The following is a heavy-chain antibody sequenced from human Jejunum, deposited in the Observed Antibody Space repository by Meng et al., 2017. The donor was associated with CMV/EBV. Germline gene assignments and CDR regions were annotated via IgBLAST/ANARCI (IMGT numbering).Heavy chain of an antibody. Sequence: EGQVVESGGGLGQPGGSLRLSCAASGFTFNDWSWVRQAPGKGLEWVSAISATGRSTYYADSVKGRFTNSRDNSKNTLFLQVSSLRAEDTDIYYCAKDDRGVQSNWGQGTLVTVSS. CDR3: AKDDRGVQSN. CDR2: ISATGRST. D-gene: IGHD3-22*01. V-gene: IGHV3-23*04. J-gene: IGHJ4*02. CDR1: GFTFND.